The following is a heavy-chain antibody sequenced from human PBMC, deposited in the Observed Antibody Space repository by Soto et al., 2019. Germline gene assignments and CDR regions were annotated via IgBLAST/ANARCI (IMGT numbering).Heavy chain of an antibody. CDR2: IWYDGSNK. CDR3: VKDFYSYGPHYFDY. D-gene: IGHD3-16*02. CDR1: GFTFSNYA. Sequence: PGGSLRLSCAASGFTFSNYAMHWVRQAPGKGLEWVTGIWYDGSNKYYADSVKGRFTISRDNSKNTLYLQMNSLRAEDTAVYYCVKDFYSYGPHYFDYWGQGTLVTVSS. V-gene: IGHV3-33*06. J-gene: IGHJ4*02.